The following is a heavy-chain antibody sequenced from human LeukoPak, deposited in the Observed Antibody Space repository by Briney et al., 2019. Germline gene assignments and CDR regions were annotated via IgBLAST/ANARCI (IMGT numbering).Heavy chain of an antibody. J-gene: IGHJ4*02. Sequence: GGSLRLSCAASGITFSTYAFSWVRQAPGKGLEWVSAIHNTGTNKYYADSVKGRFTISRDNSKNTLYLQMNSLRAEDTAVYYCAKVGLTGYFYFDYWGQGTLVTVSS. CDR2: IHNTGTNK. D-gene: IGHD3-9*01. CDR1: GITFSTYA. CDR3: AKVGLTGYFYFDY. V-gene: IGHV3-23*05.